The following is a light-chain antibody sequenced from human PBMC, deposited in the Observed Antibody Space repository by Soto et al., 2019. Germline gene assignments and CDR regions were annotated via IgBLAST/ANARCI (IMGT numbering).Light chain of an antibody. CDR1: SSDVGGYNY. CDR3: SSYTSSSVV. CDR2: EVT. V-gene: IGLV2-14*01. Sequence: QSVLTQPASVSGSPGQSITISCTGTSSDVGGYNYVSWYQQHPGKAPKLMIYEVTKRPSGVSHRFSGSKSGTTASLTISGLQAEDEDDYYCSSYTSSSVVFGGGTKLTVL. J-gene: IGLJ2*01.